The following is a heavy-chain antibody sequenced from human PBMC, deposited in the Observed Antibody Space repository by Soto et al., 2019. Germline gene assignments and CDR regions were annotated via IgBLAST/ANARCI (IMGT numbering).Heavy chain of an antibody. D-gene: IGHD1-7*01. CDR1: GDTITSFS. CDR2: ISTTGNT. V-gene: IGHV4-4*07. CDR3: EGESGENWSYEAY. Sequence: PLETLSLTCTVSGDTITSFSWNWIRQSAGKGLEWIGRISTTGNTHYNPSLESRVTMSLDTSKNRFSLKLTSVTAADTAVYYCEGESGENWSYEAYWGQGTLVTVSS. J-gene: IGHJ4*02.